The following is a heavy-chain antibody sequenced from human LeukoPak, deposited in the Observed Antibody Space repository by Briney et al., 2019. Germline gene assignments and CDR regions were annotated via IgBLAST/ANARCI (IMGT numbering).Heavy chain of an antibody. CDR2: ISGSGGST. CDR1: GFTFSSYA. D-gene: IGHD2-2*01. CDR3: AKGDWSSGHTESAFDI. Sequence: PGGSLRLSCAASGFTFSSYAMSWVRQAPGKGLEWVSAISGSGGSTYYADSVKGRFTISRDNSKNTLYLQMNSLRAEDTAVYYCAKGDWSSGHTESAFDIWGQGTMVTVSS. J-gene: IGHJ3*02. V-gene: IGHV3-23*01.